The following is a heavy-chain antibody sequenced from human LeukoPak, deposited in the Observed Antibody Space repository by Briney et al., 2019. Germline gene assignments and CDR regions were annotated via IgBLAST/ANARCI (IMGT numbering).Heavy chain of an antibody. V-gene: IGHV3-30*18. D-gene: IGHD3-10*01. Sequence: GGSLRLSCAASGFTFSSYGMHWVRQAPGKGLEWVAVIPYDGSNKYYADSVKGRFTISRDNSKNTLYLQMNSLRAEDTAVYYCAKIRIEGSGSFDYWGQGTLVTVSS. CDR3: AKIRIEGSGSFDY. CDR1: GFTFSSYG. CDR2: IPYDGSNK. J-gene: IGHJ4*02.